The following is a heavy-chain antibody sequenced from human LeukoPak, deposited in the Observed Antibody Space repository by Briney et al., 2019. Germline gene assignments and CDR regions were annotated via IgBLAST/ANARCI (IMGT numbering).Heavy chain of an antibody. CDR2: INPSGGST. V-gene: IGHV1-46*01. J-gene: IGHJ4*02. CDR3: ARAQVPYSSSSRGYFDY. Sequence: ASVKVSCKASGYTFTSYSMHWVRQAPGQGLEWMGIINPSGGSTSYAQKFQGRVTMTRDTSTSTVYMELSSLRPEDTAVYYCARAQVPYSSSSRGYFDYWGQGTLVTVSS. CDR1: GYTFTSYS. D-gene: IGHD6-6*01.